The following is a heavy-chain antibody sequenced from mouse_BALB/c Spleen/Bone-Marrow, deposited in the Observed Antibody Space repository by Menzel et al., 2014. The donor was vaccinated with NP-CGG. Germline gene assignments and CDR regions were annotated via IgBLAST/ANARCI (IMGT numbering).Heavy chain of an antibody. Sequence: EVKLMESGPGLVKPSQSLSLTCTVTGYSIISDYAWNWIQQFPGNKLGWMGYISYSGSTSYNPSLKSRISITRDTSKSQFFLQLNSVTTEDTATYYCARKDYYGSSNFDYWGQGTTLTVSS. J-gene: IGHJ2*01. CDR1: GYSIISDYA. D-gene: IGHD1-1*01. V-gene: IGHV3-2*02. CDR2: ISYSGST. CDR3: ARKDYYGSSNFDY.